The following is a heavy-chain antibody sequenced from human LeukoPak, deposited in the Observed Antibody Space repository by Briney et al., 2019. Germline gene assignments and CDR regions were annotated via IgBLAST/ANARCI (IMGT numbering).Heavy chain of an antibody. CDR2: MNPNSGNT. CDR1: GYTFTSYD. Sequence: GASVKVSCKDSGYTFTSYDINWVRQATGQGLEWMGWMNPNSGNTGYAQKFQGRVTMTRNTSISTAYMELSSLRSEDTAVYYCARGRGYSYGFDYWGQGTLVTVSS. CDR3: ARGRGYSYGFDY. V-gene: IGHV1-8*01. D-gene: IGHD5-18*01. J-gene: IGHJ4*02.